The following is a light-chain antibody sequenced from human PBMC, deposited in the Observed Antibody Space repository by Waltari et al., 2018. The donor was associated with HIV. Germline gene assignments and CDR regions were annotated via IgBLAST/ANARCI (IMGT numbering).Light chain of an antibody. V-gene: IGLV5-45*01. CDR3: MIWHSSAWV. Sequence: QAVLTQPASLSASPGTSARLTCRLRSGINVDTSRIYWYQPNPGSPPQYLLKYKSDSDRQQGSGVPSRFSGSKDASANAGILLISGLQSEDEADYYCMIWHSSAWVFGGGTKLTVL. CDR2: YKSDSDR. J-gene: IGLJ3*02. CDR1: SGINVDTSR.